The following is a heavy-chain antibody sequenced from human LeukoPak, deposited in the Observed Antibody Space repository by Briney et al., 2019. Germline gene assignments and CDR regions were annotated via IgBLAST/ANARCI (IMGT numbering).Heavy chain of an antibody. CDR1: GGSISSGDYY. CDR3: ARLYTTFRAFDI. Sequence: SETLSLTCTVSGGSISSGDYYWSWIRQHPGKGLEWIGYIYYSGNTYYNPSLKSRVTISVDTSKNQFSLKLSSVTAADTAVYYCARLYTTFRAFDIWGQGTMVTVSS. V-gene: IGHV4-31*03. CDR2: IYYSGNT. D-gene: IGHD2-2*02. J-gene: IGHJ3*02.